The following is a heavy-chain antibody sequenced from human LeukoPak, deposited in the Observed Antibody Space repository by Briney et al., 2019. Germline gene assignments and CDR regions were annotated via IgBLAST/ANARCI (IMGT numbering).Heavy chain of an antibody. CDR3: ARAGSYDYVWGSSRYIDY. CDR2: IYYSGST. CDR1: GGSISSGGYY. J-gene: IGHJ4*02. Sequence: SETLSLTCTVSGGSISSGGYYWSWTRQHPGKGLEWIGYIYYSGSTYYNPSLKSRVTISVDTSKNQFSLKLSSVTAADTAVYYCARAGSYDYVWGSSRYIDYWGQGTLVTVSS. V-gene: IGHV4-31*03. D-gene: IGHD3-16*02.